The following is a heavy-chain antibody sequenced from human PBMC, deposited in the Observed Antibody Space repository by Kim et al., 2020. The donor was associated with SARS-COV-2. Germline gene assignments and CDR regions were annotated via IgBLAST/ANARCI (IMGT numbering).Heavy chain of an antibody. J-gene: IGHJ4*02. Sequence: SETLSLTCTVSGGSISSGSYYWSWIRQPAGKGLEWIGRIYTSGSTNYNPSLKSRVTISVDTSKNQFSLKLSSVTAADTAVYYCAREGLAAAGQWGQGTLVTVSS. D-gene: IGHD6-13*01. V-gene: IGHV4-61*02. CDR3: AREGLAAAGQ. CDR1: GGSISSGSYY. CDR2: IYTSGST.